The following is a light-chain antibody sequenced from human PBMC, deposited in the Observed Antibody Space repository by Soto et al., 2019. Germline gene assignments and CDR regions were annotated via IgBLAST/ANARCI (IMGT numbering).Light chain of an antibody. J-gene: IGLJ7*01. Sequence: QLVLTQSPSASASLGASVKLTCTLSSGHSNYAIAWHQQQPEKGPRYLMKVNSGGSHIKGDGIPDRFSGSSSGAERYLFISSLQSEDEADYYCQTWGTGSAIVVFGGGTQAHRP. V-gene: IGLV4-69*01. CDR3: QTWGTGSAIVV. CDR2: VNSGGSH. CDR1: SGHSNYA.